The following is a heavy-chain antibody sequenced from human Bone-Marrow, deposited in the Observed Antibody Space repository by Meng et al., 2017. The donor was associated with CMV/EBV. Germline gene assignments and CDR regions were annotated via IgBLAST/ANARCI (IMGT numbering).Heavy chain of an antibody. CDR3: ARSRLWFGELLPLGY. CDR2: INPNSGGT. J-gene: IGHJ4*02. D-gene: IGHD3-10*01. Sequence: ASVKVSCKASGYTFTGYYMHWVRQAPGQGLEWMGWINPNSGGTNYAQKFQGRVTMTRDTSISTAYMELSRLRSDDTAVYYCARSRLWFGELLPLGYWGQGTLVTVSS. CDR1: GYTFTGYY. V-gene: IGHV1-2*02.